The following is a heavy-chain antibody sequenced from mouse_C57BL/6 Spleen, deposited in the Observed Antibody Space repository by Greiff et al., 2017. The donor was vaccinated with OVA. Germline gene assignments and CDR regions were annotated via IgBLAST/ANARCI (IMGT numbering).Heavy chain of an antibody. D-gene: IGHD6-1*01. Sequence: QVQLQQPGAELVKPGASVKLSCKASGYTFTSYWMHWVKQRPGQGLEWIGMIHPNSGSTNYNEKFKSKATLTVDKSSSTAYMQLSSLTSDDAAVYDSARSSYAMDDWGQGTSVTVSS. J-gene: IGHJ4*01. CDR1: GYTFTSYW. V-gene: IGHV1-64*01. CDR2: IHPNSGST. CDR3: ARSSYAMDD.